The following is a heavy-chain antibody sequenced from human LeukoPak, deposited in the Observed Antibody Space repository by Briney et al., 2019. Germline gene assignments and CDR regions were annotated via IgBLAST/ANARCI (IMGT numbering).Heavy chain of an antibody. CDR1: GGSFSGYY. V-gene: IGHV4-34*01. D-gene: IGHD6-6*01. CDR2: INHSGST. J-gene: IGHJ6*03. Sequence: SETLSLTCAVYGGSFSGYYWSWIRQPPGKGLEWIGEINHSGSTNYNPSLKSRVTISVDTSKNQFSLKLSSVTAADTAVYYCATIAARRQYYYYYYYMDVWGKGTTVTVSS. CDR3: ATIAARRQYYYYYYYMDV.